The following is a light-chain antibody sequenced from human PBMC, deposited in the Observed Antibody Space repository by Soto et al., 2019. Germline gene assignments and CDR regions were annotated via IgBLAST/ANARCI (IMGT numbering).Light chain of an antibody. CDR2: GTS. Sequence: EIVMTQSPVTLSVSPGERATLSCRACQSVSSNLAWYQQKTGQAPRLLIFGTSTRATGIPARFSGSGSGTEFTLTISSLQSEDFAVYYCQQYNDWPLSFGGGTKVEIK. CDR3: QQYNDWPLS. CDR1: QSVSSN. V-gene: IGKV3-15*01. J-gene: IGKJ4*01.